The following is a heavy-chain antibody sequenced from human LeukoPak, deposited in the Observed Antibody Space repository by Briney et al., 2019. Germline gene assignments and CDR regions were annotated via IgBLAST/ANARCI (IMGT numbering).Heavy chain of an antibody. CDR3: ARGLRPDPYRVRGVCSWFDP. D-gene: IGHD3-10*01. CDR1: VGSFSGYY. V-gene: IGHV4-34*01. J-gene: IGHJ5*02. CDR2: INHSGST. Sequence: PSETLSLTCAVYVGSFSGYYWSWIRQSPGKGREWIGEINHSGSTNYNPSLKSRVTISVDTSKNQISLKLSSETAAVTAMYYCARGLRPDPYRVRGVCSWFDPWGQGTLVTVSS.